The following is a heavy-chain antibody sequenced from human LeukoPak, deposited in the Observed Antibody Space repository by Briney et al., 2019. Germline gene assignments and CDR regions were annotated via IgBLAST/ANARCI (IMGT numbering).Heavy chain of an antibody. J-gene: IGHJ5*02. Sequence: GGSLRLSCAASGFPFISYWMEWVRQAPGKGVVWVSRINSDGSNTTYADSVKGGFTISRENGKNTLYLQMNSLRAEDTAVYYCARGVYGPLFDPWGQGTLVTVSS. CDR3: ARGVYGPLFDP. D-gene: IGHD2-8*01. CDR1: GFPFISYW. V-gene: IGHV3-74*01. CDR2: INSDGSNT.